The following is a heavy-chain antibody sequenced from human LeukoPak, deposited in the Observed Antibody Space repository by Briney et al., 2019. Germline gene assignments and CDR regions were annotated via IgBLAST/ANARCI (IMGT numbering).Heavy chain of an antibody. CDR1: GYTFTSYG. D-gene: IGHD4-17*01. Sequence: ASVKVSCKASGYTFTSYGIIWVRPAPGQGLEWMGWISAYYGNTNYAQKLQGRVTMTTDTSTSTAYMELRSLRSDDTAVYYCARAESGSMTTVTTVDYWGQGTLVTVSS. J-gene: IGHJ4*02. CDR3: ARAESGSMTTVTTVDY. CDR2: ISAYYGNT. V-gene: IGHV1-18*01.